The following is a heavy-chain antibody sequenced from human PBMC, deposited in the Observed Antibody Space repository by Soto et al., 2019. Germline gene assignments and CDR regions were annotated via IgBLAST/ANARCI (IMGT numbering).Heavy chain of an antibody. CDR2: ISSSSSYI. CDR1: GFTFSSYS. V-gene: IGHV3-21*01. J-gene: IGHJ4*02. CDR3: AREFPYYESSDSYFDY. D-gene: IGHD3-16*01. Sequence: GGSLRLSCAASGFTFSSYSMNWVRQAPGKGLEWVSSISSSSSYIYYADSVKGRFTISRDTSKNQFSLHLNSVTPEDTAVYYCAREFPYYESSDSYFDYWGQGALVTVSS.